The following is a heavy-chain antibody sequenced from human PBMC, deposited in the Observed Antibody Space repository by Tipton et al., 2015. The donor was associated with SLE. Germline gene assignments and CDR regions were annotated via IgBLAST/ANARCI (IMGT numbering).Heavy chain of an antibody. Sequence: SLRLSCAVSGLTFSSSAMSWVRQAPGKGPEWVSAISGSGGSMYYVDSVKGRFTISRDNSKNTLYLQMNSLRAEDTAVDYCAREKLGAAFDFWGQGTLVTVSS. V-gene: IGHV3-23*01. CDR3: AREKLGAAFDF. J-gene: IGHJ4*02. CDR1: GLTFSSSA. D-gene: IGHD1-26*01. CDR2: ISGSGGSM.